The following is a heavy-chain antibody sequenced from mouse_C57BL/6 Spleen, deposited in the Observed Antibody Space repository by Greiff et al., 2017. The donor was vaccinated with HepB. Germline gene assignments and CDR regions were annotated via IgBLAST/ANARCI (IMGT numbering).Heavy chain of an antibody. Sequence: EVKLVESGGGLVKPGGSLKLSCAASGFTFSDYGMHWVRQAPEQGLEWVAYISSGSSTIYYADTVKGRFTISKDNAKNTMFLQMTSLRSEDTAMYYCARMGITTVVALDYWGQGTTLTVSS. CDR3: ARMGITTVVALDY. D-gene: IGHD1-1*01. CDR1: GFTFSDYG. CDR2: ISSGSSTI. J-gene: IGHJ2*01. V-gene: IGHV5-17*01.